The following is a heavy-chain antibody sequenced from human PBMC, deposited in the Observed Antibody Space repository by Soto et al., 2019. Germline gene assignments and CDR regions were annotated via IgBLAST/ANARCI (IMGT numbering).Heavy chain of an antibody. CDR1: GGTVSSYA. J-gene: IGHJ5*02. CDR2: IIPIFGTA. V-gene: IGHV1-69*13. D-gene: IGHD6-13*01. Sequence: SVKVSCKASGGTVSSYAISWVRQAPGQGLEWMGGIIPIFGTANYAQKFQGRVTITADESTSTAYMELSRLRSEDTAVYYCARELAAAGTDWFDPWGQGTLVTVSS. CDR3: ARELAAAGTDWFDP.